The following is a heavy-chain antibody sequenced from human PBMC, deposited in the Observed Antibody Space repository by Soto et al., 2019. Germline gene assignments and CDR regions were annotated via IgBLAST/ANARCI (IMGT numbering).Heavy chain of an antibody. J-gene: IGHJ6*02. CDR3: ARGYYDFWSGYYISPYGMDA. CDR2: ISSRGSSI. Sequence: GGSLRLSCAVSGFTFSDYYMSWIRQAPGKGLEWVSYISSRGSSIYYADSVKGRFTISRDNAKNSLYLQMNGLRAEDTAVYYCARGYYDFWSGYYISPYGMDAWGQGTTVTVSS. V-gene: IGHV3-11*01. CDR1: GFTFSDYY. D-gene: IGHD3-3*01.